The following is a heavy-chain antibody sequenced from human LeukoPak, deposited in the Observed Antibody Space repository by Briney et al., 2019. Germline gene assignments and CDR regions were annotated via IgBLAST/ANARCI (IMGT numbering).Heavy chain of an antibody. D-gene: IGHD4-17*01. CDR1: GFTFSSYS. Sequence: PGGSLRLSCAASGFTFSSYSMNWVRQAPGKGLEWVSYISSSSSTIYYADSVKGRFTISRDNAKNSLYMQMNSLRAEDTAVYYCARDPPDYGERFDPWGQGTLVTVSS. V-gene: IGHV3-48*04. CDR3: ARDPPDYGERFDP. J-gene: IGHJ5*02. CDR2: ISSSSSTI.